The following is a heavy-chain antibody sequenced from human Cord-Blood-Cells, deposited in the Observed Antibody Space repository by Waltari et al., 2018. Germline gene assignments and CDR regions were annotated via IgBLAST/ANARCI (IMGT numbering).Heavy chain of an antibody. J-gene: IGHJ3*02. V-gene: IGHV1-2*02. CDR2: MKPNSGGT. Sequence: GQLVQSGAEVKKHGASVKVSCKASGYTFTGYYMPRVRQAPGQGLEWMGWMKPNSGGTNSAQKFQGRVTMTRDTSISTAYVELSRRRSDDTAVYYCARLAAARRPFDIWGQGTMVTVSS. CDR3: ARLAAARRPFDI. CDR1: GYTFTGYY. D-gene: IGHD6-6*01.